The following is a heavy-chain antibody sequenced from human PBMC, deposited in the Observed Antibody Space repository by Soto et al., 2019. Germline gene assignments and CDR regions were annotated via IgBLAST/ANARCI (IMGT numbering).Heavy chain of an antibody. Sequence: TLSLTCTVSGGSISSGGYYWSWIRQHPGKGLEWIGYIYHSGSTYYNPSLKSRVTISVDTSKNQFSLKLSSVTAADTAVYYCARVGFGYYDSSGLNSFDYWGQGTLVTVSS. J-gene: IGHJ4*02. D-gene: IGHD3-22*01. V-gene: IGHV4-31*03. CDR3: ARVGFGYYDSSGLNSFDY. CDR1: GGSISSGGYY. CDR2: IYHSGST.